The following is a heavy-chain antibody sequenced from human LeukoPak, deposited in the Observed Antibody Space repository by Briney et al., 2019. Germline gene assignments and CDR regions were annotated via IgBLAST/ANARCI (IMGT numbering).Heavy chain of an antibody. D-gene: IGHD2-2*01. Sequence: ASVKVSCKASGYTFTGYYMHWVRQAPGQGLEWMGWINPHSGGTNYAQKFQGRVTMTRDTSITTAYMELSGLRSGDTAVYYCASLGYCSSTSCPGKWGQGTLVTVSS. CDR2: INPHSGGT. V-gene: IGHV1-2*02. CDR3: ASLGYCSSTSCPGK. J-gene: IGHJ4*02. CDR1: GYTFTGYY.